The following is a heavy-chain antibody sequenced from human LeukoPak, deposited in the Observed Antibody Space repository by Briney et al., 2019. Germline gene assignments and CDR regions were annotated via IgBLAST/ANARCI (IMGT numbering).Heavy chain of an antibody. CDR1: GFTFKFYA. CDR3: AKAYSSSLYGDAFHI. D-gene: IGHD6-13*01. CDR2: ITGDASVT. J-gene: IGHJ3*02. Sequence: GGSLRLSCAGSGFTFKFYAMTWVRQAPGKGLEWVSGITGDASVTYDADSVKGRFNISGDNSKNTLYLQLNSLRVEDTAVYYCAKAYSSSLYGDAFHIWSQGTKVTVSP. V-gene: IGHV3-23*01.